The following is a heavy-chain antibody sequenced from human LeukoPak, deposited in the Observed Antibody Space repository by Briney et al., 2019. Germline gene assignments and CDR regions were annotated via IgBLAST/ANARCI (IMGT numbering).Heavy chain of an antibody. CDR2: IYYSGST. D-gene: IGHD5-12*01. V-gene: IGHV4-38-2*01. CDR3: ARVATTTNPPQRPFDY. J-gene: IGHJ4*02. CDR1: GYSLSSGYY. Sequence: PSETLSLTCAVSGYSLSSGYYWGWIRAPPGKGLEWIGSIYYSGSTYYNPSLKSRVTISVDTSKNQFSLKLSSVTAADTAVYYCARVATTTNPPQRPFDYWGQGTLVTVSS.